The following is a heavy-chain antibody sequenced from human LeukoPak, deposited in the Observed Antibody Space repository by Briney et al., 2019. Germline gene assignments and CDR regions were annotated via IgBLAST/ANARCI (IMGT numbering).Heavy chain of an antibody. CDR3: ARDKVTDSTGYYGPPGPGSSFDI. Sequence: ASVKVSCKASGYTFTGYYMHWVRQAPGQGLEWMGWINPNSGGTNYAQKFQGGVTMTRDTSISIAYMELSRLRSDDTAVYYCARDKVTDSTGYYGPPGPGSSFDIWGQGTTVTVSS. D-gene: IGHD3-22*01. CDR1: GYTFTGYY. J-gene: IGHJ3*02. V-gene: IGHV1-2*02. CDR2: INPNSGGT.